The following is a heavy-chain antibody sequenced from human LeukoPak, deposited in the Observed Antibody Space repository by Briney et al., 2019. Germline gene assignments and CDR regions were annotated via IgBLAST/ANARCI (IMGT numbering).Heavy chain of an antibody. Sequence: GGSLRLSCAASGLTSSSYWMSWVRQAPGKGLEWVANIKQDGSEKYYLDSVKGRFTISRANAKNSLYLQMNSLRAEDTAVYYCARVRGGSAWNEFDPWGQGTLVTVSS. D-gene: IGHD1-1*01. V-gene: IGHV3-7*01. J-gene: IGHJ5*02. CDR1: GLTSSSYW. CDR2: IKQDGSEK. CDR3: ARVRGGSAWNEFDP.